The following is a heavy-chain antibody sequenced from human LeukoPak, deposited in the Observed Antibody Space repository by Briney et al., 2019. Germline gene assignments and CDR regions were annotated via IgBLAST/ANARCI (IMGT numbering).Heavy chain of an antibody. CDR1: GFTFRDFF. J-gene: IGHJ4*02. Sequence: AGGSLRLSCVASGFTFRDFFMSWIRQTPGKGLECVSYIGSGGTPTYYADSVKGRFTISRDDAKNSLYLQMHSLRAEDTAVYFCVSDLWGYSYGDRVDFWGQGTLVTVSS. D-gene: IGHD5-18*01. V-gene: IGHV3-11*01. CDR2: IGSGGTPT. CDR3: VSDLWGYSYGDRVDF.